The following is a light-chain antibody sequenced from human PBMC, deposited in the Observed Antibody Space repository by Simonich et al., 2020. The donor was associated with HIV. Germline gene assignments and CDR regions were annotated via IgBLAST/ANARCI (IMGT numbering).Light chain of an antibody. Sequence: EIVMTQSPATLSVSPGERATLSCRASQSVSSNLAWYQPKPGQAPRLLIYGASTRATGIPARFSGSGSGTDFTLTISSLQSEDFAVYYCQHYNNWPFTFGPGTKVDIK. CDR1: QSVSSN. CDR2: GAS. J-gene: IGKJ3*01. V-gene: IGKV3-15*01. CDR3: QHYNNWPFT.